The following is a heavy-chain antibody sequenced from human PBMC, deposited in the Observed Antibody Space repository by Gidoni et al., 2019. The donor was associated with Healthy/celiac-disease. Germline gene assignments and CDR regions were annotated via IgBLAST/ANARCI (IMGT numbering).Heavy chain of an antibody. CDR3: ARDPSEGPSRMFDY. CDR2: IYYSGST. D-gene: IGHD2-15*01. Sequence: QVQLQASGPGLVKALATVSLPCTGSGGSISSYYWSWIRPPPGKGLEWIGYIYYSGSTNYNPSLKSRVTISVDTSKNQFSLKLSSVTAADTAVYYCARDPSEGPSRMFDYWGQGTLVTVSS. CDR1: GGSISSYY. V-gene: IGHV4-59*01. J-gene: IGHJ4*02.